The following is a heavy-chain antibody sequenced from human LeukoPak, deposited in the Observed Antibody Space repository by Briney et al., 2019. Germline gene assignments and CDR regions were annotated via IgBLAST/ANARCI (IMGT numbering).Heavy chain of an antibody. Sequence: PGGSLRLSCAASGFTFSSYSMSWVRQAPGKGLEWVSSISSSSSYIYYADSVKGRFTISRDNAKNSLYLQMNSLRAEDTAVYYCARDTSYDSSGYYFSFTFDAFDIWGQGTMVTVSS. J-gene: IGHJ3*02. D-gene: IGHD3-22*01. CDR2: ISSSSSYI. CDR3: ARDTSYDSSGYYFSFTFDAFDI. V-gene: IGHV3-21*01. CDR1: GFTFSSYS.